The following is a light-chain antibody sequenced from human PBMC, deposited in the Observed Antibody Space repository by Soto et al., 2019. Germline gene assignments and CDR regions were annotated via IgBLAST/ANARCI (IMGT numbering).Light chain of an antibody. CDR3: QQYESHPLT. Sequence: DIQMTTSPSSLSASVGDRITTTCQASHDSSNSLNWYRQRPETAHNLLIYDAANLGTGVPLRFSGSGSGTDVSFTISSRQPEDIGTYYCQQYESHPLTFGGGTKVEI. CDR2: DAA. V-gene: IGKV1-33*01. CDR1: HDSSNS. J-gene: IGKJ4*01.